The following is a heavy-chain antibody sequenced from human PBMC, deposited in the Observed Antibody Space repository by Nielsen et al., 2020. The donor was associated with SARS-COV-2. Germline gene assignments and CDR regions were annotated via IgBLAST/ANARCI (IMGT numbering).Heavy chain of an antibody. Sequence: GGSLRLSCAVSGFDFSDFGIHWVRQAPGQGLVWVSRINPSGSGTAYADSVKGRFAVSRDNAENTVVLQIHSLRVEDTAVYYCAGGADFWSGTQKYYMDVWGKGTTVTVSS. CDR3: AGGADFWSGTQKYYMDV. V-gene: IGHV3-74*01. CDR1: GFDFSDFG. CDR2: INPSGSGT. J-gene: IGHJ6*04. D-gene: IGHD3-3*01.